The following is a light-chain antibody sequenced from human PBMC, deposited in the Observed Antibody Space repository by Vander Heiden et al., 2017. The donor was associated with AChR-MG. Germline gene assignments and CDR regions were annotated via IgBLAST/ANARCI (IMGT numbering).Light chain of an antibody. CDR3: RQGMHLPIT. CDR2: DVS. V-gene: IGKV2-29*02. J-gene: IGKJ5*01. Sequence: DFVMTQTPLSLSVTPGQPASISCESSQSLLHSDGKPYLYSYLQKPCQSPQLLIYDVSSRFSGVPDTFRGSGSGTDFTLKISLVEAEDVGVYYCRQGMHLPITFGQWRRLKIK. CDR1: QSLLHSDGKPY.